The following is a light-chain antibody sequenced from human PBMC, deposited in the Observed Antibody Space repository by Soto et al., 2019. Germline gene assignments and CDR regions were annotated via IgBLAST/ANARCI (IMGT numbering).Light chain of an antibody. J-gene: IGLJ1*01. CDR3: SSYTSTSTRV. CDR1: SSDVGGYNY. V-gene: IGLV2-14*01. CDR2: EVS. Sequence: QSVLTQPAFVSGSPGQSITISCTGNSSDVGGYNYVSWYQHPPGKAPKLMISEVSNRPSGVSNRFSGSKSGNTASLTISGLQAEDEADYYCSSYTSTSTRVFGTGTKVTVL.